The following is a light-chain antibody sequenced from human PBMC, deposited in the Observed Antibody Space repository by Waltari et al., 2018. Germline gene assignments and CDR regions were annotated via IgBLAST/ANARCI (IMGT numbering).Light chain of an antibody. Sequence: DIVMTQSPDSLAVSLGERATINCKSSQSVLYSSNNKNYLAWYQQKPGQPPTLLIVWASTRESGVPDRFSGSGSGTDFTLTISSLQAEDVAVYYCQQYYSTPWTFGQGTKVEIK. V-gene: IGKV4-1*01. J-gene: IGKJ1*01. CDR2: WAS. CDR1: QSVLYSSNNKNY. CDR3: QQYYSTPWT.